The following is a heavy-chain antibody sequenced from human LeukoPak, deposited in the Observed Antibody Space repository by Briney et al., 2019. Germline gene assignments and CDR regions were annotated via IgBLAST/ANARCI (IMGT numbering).Heavy chain of an antibody. CDR2: ISYDGSNK. J-gene: IGHJ6*02. V-gene: IGHV3-30-3*01. Sequence: GGSLRLSCAASGFTFSSYAMHWVRQAPGKGLEWVAVISYDGSNKYYADSVKGRFTISRDNSKNTLYLQMNSLRAEETAVYYCARDVLRYFEGQYGMDVWGQGTTVTVSS. CDR3: ARDVLRYFEGQYGMDV. CDR1: GFTFSSYA. D-gene: IGHD3-9*01.